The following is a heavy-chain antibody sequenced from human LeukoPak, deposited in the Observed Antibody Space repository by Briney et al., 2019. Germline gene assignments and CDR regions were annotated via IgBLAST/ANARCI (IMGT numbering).Heavy chain of an antibody. J-gene: IGHJ4*02. CDR1: GFTFSSFW. Sequence: GGSLRLSCAASGFTFSSFWMHWVRQAPGKGLVWVSRINSDGSSAGYADSVKGRFTISRDNAKNTLYLQMNSLRAEDTAVYYCASKLVVGATKSDYFDYWGQGTLVTVS. D-gene: IGHD1-26*01. CDR2: INSDGSSA. CDR3: ASKLVVGATKSDYFDY. V-gene: IGHV3-74*01.